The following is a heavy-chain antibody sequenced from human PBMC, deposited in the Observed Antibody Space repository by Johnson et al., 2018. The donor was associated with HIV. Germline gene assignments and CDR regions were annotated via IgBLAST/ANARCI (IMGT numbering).Heavy chain of an antibody. CDR2: ISSSGSTM. D-gene: IGHD2-2*01. V-gene: IGHV3-11*01. CDR3: ARNGLIPAAKGVAFDI. J-gene: IGHJ3*02. CDR1: GFTFSDYY. Sequence: VQLVESGGNLVQPGGSLRLSCAASGFTFSDYYMSWIRQAPGKGLEWISYISSSGSTMYYADSVKGRFTISRDNAKNSLYLQMNSLRAEDTAVYYCARNGLIPAAKGVAFDIWGHGTTVTVSS.